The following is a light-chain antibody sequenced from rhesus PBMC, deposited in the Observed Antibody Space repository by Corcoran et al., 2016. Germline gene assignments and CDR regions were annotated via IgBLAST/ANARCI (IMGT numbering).Light chain of an antibody. J-gene: IGKJ2*01. Sequence: DIQMTQSPSSLSASVGDTVTITCRASQGISSYLNWFQLKPGKAPKLLVYDASIVESGVPSRFSGSGSGTDFTLTISSLQPEDFAAYYCLQHNSYPYTFGQGTKVEIE. CDR1: QGISSY. V-gene: IGKV1-28*03. CDR2: DAS. CDR3: LQHNSYPYT.